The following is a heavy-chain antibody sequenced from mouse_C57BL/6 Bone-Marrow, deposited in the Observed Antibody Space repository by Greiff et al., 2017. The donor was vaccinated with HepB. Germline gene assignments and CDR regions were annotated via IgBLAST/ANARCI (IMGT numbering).Heavy chain of an antibody. CDR2: IYPGDGDT. CDR3: ARERLRRLYWYFDV. J-gene: IGHJ1*03. CDR1: GYAFSSSW. Sequence: QVQLQQSGPELVKPGASVKISCKASGYAFSSSWMNWVKQRPGKGLEWIGRIYPGDGDTNYNGKFKGKATLTADKSSSTAYMQLSSLTYEDSAVYYCARERLRRLYWYFDVWGTGTTVTVSS. V-gene: IGHV1-82*01. D-gene: IGHD2-2*01.